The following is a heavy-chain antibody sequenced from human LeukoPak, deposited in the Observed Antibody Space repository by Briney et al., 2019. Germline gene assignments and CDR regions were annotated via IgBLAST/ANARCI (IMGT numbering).Heavy chain of an antibody. CDR3: ARGVNDFWSGYYAFDI. D-gene: IGHD3-3*01. CDR2: INHSGST. CDR1: GGSFSGYY. J-gene: IGHJ3*02. V-gene: IGHV4-34*01. Sequence: SETLSLTCAVYGGSFSGYYWSWIRQPPGKGLEWIGEINHSGSTNYNPSLKSRVTISVDTSKNQFSLKLNSVTAADTALYYCARGVNDFWSGYYAFDIWGQGTMVTVSS.